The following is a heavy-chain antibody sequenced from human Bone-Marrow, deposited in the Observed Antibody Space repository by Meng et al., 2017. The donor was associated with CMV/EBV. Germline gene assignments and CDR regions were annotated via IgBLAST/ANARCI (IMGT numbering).Heavy chain of an antibody. CDR1: GGSVSSGSYY. CDR3: ARTKESSSSFAGRWFEP. D-gene: IGHD6-6*01. CDR2: IYYSGST. Sequence: SETLSLTCTVSGGSVSSGSYYWSWIRQPPGKGLEWIGYIYYSGSTNYNPSLKSRVTISVDTSKNQFSLKLSSVTAADTAVYYCARTKESSSSFAGRWFEPWGQRHLVHVVS. J-gene: IGHJ5*02. V-gene: IGHV4-61*01.